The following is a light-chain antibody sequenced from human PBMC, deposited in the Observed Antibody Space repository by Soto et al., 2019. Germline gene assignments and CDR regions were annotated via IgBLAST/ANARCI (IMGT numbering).Light chain of an antibody. V-gene: IGLV2-8*01. J-gene: IGLJ2*01. CDR3: VSYAGSSQPA. Sequence: QSALTQPPSVSGSPGQSVAISCSGTSSDVGGYNYVSWYQQYPGRAPKLMIYDVNKQPTEVPYRFFGSKSGNTASLTVSGLQAEDEADYYCVSYAGSSQPAFGGGTKLTVL. CDR2: DVN. CDR1: SSDVGGYNY.